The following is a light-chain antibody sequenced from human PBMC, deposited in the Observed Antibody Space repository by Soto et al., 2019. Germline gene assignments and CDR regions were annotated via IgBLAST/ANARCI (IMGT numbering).Light chain of an antibody. Sequence: DIQMTQSPSSLSASVGDRITITCRASQNISIYLKWYQQKPGKAPKLLIYTVSNLQSGVPSRFSADGSGTDFTLTISSLQPEDFATYYCQQSSSTPPFTFGPGNKVDIK. CDR3: QQSSSTPPFT. V-gene: IGKV1-39*01. J-gene: IGKJ3*01. CDR2: TVS. CDR1: QNISIY.